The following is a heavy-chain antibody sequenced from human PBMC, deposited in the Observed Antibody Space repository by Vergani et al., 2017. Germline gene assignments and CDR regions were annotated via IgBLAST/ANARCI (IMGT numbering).Heavy chain of an antibody. CDR1: GGSFSGYY. CDR3: ARRSYDILTGYYPFDY. D-gene: IGHD3-9*01. J-gene: IGHJ4*02. V-gene: IGHV4-34*01. Sequence: QVQLQQWGAGLLKPSETLSLTCAVYGGSFSGYYWSWIRQPPGKGLEWIGEINHSGSTNYNPSLTSRVTISVDTSKNQFSLKLGSVTAADTAVYYCARRSYDILTGYYPFDYWGQGTLVTVSS. CDR2: INHSGST.